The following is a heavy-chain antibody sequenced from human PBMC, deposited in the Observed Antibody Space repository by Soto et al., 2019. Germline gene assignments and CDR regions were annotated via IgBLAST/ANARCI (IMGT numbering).Heavy chain of an antibody. CDR2: TSYDGSTQ. CDR3: AKDGIALVRDPLGNWFDS. Sequence: QMQLVQSGGGVVQPGRSLRLSCEASGFNFRSYGMHWVRQAPGKGLEWVAITSYDGSTQYYADSVKGRFTISRDNSKDTLELQMDSLRAEDTAVYYCAKDGIALVRDPLGNWFDSWGQGNLVTVSS. CDR1: GFNFRSYG. D-gene: IGHD3-10*01. V-gene: IGHV3-30*18. J-gene: IGHJ5*01.